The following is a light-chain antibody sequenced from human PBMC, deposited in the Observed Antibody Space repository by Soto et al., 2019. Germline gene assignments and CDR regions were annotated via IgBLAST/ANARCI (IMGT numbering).Light chain of an antibody. CDR3: QQYVNALS. CDR2: DAS. CDR1: QDINNH. Sequence: DIQMTQSPSSLSASAGDRVTITCQASQDINNHLNWYQQKVGRAPKLLINDASNLETGVPSRFSGSGSETDFTLTISGLQPEDIATYYCQQYVNALSFGGGTKVEIK. J-gene: IGKJ4*01. V-gene: IGKV1-33*01.